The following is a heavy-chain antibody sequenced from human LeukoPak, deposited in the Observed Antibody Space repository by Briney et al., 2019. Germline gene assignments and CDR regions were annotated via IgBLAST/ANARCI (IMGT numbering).Heavy chain of an antibody. CDR2: ISPADSDT. Sequence: GESLKISCQVSGYNFATYWIGWVRQMPGKGLEWMGIISPADSDTRYSPSFQGQVTISADKSINTAYLQWSSLRASDTAIYYCARQAALPGPGIAYWGQGTLVPVSS. CDR1: GYNFATYW. V-gene: IGHV5-51*01. D-gene: IGHD6-19*01. J-gene: IGHJ4*02. CDR3: ARQAALPGPGIAY.